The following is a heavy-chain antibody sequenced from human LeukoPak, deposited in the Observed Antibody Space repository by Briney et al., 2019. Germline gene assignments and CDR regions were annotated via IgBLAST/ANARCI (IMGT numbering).Heavy chain of an antibody. D-gene: IGHD3-22*01. CDR1: GGSISSYY. J-gene: IGHJ4*02. V-gene: IGHV4-59*01. CDR3: ASYYYDSSSYSYYFDY. Sequence: PSETLSLTCTVSGGSISSYYWSWIRQPPGKGLEWIGYIYYSGSTNYNPSLKSRVTISVDTSKNQFSLKLSSVTAADTAVYYCASYYYDSSSYSYYFDYWGQGTLVTVSS. CDR2: IYYSGST.